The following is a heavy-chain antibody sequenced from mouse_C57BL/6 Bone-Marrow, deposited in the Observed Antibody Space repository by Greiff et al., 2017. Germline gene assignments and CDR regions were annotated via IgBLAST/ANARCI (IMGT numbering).Heavy chain of an antibody. CDR3: SSFDGNYFDF. J-gene: IGHJ2*01. CDR2: LDPEIGDT. Sequence: EVQLQQSGAELVRPGASVKLSCTASGFNIEDDYIHWVKQRPEQGLEWIGWLDPEIGDTEYASKFQGKATITSDTSSNTAYLQLSSLTSEDTAVYYCSSFDGNYFDFWGQGTPLTVAS. V-gene: IGHV14-4*01. CDR1: GFNIEDDY. D-gene: IGHD2-3*01.